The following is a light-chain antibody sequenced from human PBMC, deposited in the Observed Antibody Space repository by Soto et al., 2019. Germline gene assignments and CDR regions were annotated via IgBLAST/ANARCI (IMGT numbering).Light chain of an antibody. CDR1: SGSIASNY. J-gene: IGLJ2*01. Sequence: NFMLTQPHSVSESPGKTVTISCTGSSGSIASNYVQWYQQRPGSAPTTVIYEDNKSPSGVPDRFSGSIDRSSNSASLIISGLKTEDEADYYCQSHDSSNVVFGGGTKLTVL. CDR2: EDN. V-gene: IGLV6-57*02. CDR3: QSHDSSNVV.